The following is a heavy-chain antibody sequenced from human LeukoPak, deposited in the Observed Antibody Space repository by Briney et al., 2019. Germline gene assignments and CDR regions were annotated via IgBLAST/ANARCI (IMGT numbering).Heavy chain of an antibody. CDR2: IIPIFGTA. Sequence: ASVKVSCKASGGTFSSYAISWVRQAPGQGLEWMGGIIPIFGTANYAQKFQGRVTITADKSTSTAYMELSSLRTEDTAVYYCARELVSTWLRGWFDPWGQGTLVTVSS. J-gene: IGHJ5*02. CDR3: ARELVSTWLRGWFDP. D-gene: IGHD3-22*01. CDR1: GGTFSSYA. V-gene: IGHV1-69*06.